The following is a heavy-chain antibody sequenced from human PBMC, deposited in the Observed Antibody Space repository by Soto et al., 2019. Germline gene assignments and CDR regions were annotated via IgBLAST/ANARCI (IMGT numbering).Heavy chain of an antibody. V-gene: IGHV3-23*01. Sequence: GGSLRLSCAASGFTFSSYAMSWVRQAPGKGLEWVSAISGSGGSTYYADSVKGRFTISRDNSRNTLYLQMNSLRAEDTAVYYCAKFDSSSSNSDYWGQGTLVTVSS. D-gene: IGHD6-6*01. J-gene: IGHJ4*02. CDR3: AKFDSSSSNSDY. CDR1: GFTFSSYA. CDR2: ISGSGGST.